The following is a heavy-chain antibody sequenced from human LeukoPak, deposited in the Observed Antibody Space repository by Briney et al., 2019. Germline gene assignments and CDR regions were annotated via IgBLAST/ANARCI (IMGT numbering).Heavy chain of an antibody. D-gene: IGHD3-22*01. CDR3: ARDNYYDSSGFPMDV. V-gene: IGHV1-69*10. CDR2: IIPIYGIA. Sequence: SVKVSCKASGGTFISYAISWVGQAAGQGREWMGGIIPIYGIANYAQKVQGRVTITADKSTSTAYLELSSLRSEHTAVYYCARDNYYDSSGFPMDVWGQGTTVTVSS. J-gene: IGHJ6*02. CDR1: GGTFISYA.